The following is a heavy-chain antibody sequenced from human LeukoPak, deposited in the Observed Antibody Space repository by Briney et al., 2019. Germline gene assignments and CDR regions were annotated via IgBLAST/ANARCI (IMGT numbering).Heavy chain of an antibody. D-gene: IGHD1-1*01. CDR3: ARPPSTTWIHDAFDI. J-gene: IGHJ3*02. CDR1: GFTFSSYA. Sequence: GSLRLSCAASGFTFSSYAMSWVRQAPGKGLEWVSGISGSTGTTYYADSVKGRFTISRDNSKNTLYLQMNSLRTEDTAVYYCARPPSTTWIHDAFDIWGQGTMVAVSS. V-gene: IGHV3-23*01. CDR2: ISGSTGTT.